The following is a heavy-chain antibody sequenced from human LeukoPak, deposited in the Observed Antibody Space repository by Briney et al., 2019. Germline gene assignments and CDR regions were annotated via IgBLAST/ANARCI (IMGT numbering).Heavy chain of an antibody. D-gene: IGHD3-22*01. CDR3: ARSRYDSSGYYYWWDY. CDR1: GFTFSSYE. CDR2: ISSSGSTI. V-gene: IGHV3-48*03. Sequence: RGSLRLSCAASGFTFSSYEMNWVRQAPGKGLEWVSYISSSGSTIYYADSVKGRFTISRDNAKNSLYLQMNSLRAEDTAVYYCARSRYDSSGYYYWWDYWGQGTLVTVSS. J-gene: IGHJ4*02.